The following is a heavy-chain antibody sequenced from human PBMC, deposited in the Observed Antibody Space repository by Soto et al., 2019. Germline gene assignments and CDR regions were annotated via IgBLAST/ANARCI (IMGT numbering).Heavy chain of an antibody. D-gene: IGHD6-13*01. CDR1: GFTFSSYA. CDR2: ISGSGGST. Sequence: EVQLLESGGGLVQPGGSLRLSCAASGFTFSSYAMSWVRQAPGKGLEWVSAISGSGGSTYYADSVKGRFTISRDNSKNTRYRQMNSLRAEDTAVYYCAKENGDSSSWFEFDYWGQGTLVTVSS. J-gene: IGHJ4*02. V-gene: IGHV3-23*01. CDR3: AKENGDSSSWFEFDY.